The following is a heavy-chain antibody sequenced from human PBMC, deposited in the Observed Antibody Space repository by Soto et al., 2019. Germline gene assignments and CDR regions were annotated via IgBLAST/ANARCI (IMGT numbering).Heavy chain of an antibody. J-gene: IGHJ4*02. CDR3: ARENWHFDY. CDR2: VSPISGDT. V-gene: IGHV1-2*02. Sequence: QVQLVQSVAEVKKPGASVKVSCKTSGYTFSDYRMHWVRQAPGQGLEWMGWVSPISGDTNYAQEFQGRVTMTSDPSIKTVYMALNSLTSDDTSMFYCARENWHFDYWGQGTRITVSS. CDR1: GYTFSDYR.